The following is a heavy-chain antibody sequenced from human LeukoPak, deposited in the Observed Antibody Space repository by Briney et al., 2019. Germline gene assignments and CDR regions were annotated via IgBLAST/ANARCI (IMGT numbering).Heavy chain of an antibody. D-gene: IGHD3-10*01. CDR1: GYTFTNSA. CDR2: INTNTGNP. Sequence: GASVKVSCKAFGYTFTNSAMNWVRQAPGQGLEWMGWINTNTGNPTYARGFTGRFVFSLDTSVSTAYLQISSLKAEDTAGYYCARSPYGDYWGQGTLVTVSS. J-gene: IGHJ4*02. V-gene: IGHV7-4-1*02. CDR3: ARSPYGDY.